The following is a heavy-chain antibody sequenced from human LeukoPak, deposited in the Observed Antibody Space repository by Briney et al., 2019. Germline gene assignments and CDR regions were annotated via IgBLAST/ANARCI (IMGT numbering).Heavy chain of an antibody. Sequence: SVKVSCKASGGTFSSYAISWLRQAPGQGLEWMGRIIPIFGTANYAQKFQGRVTITTDESTSTAYMELSSLRSEDTAVYYCAIRTAGSYFDYWGQGTPVTVSS. D-gene: IGHD1-26*01. V-gene: IGHV1-69*05. CDR2: IIPIFGTA. CDR3: AIRTAGSYFDY. J-gene: IGHJ4*02. CDR1: GGTFSSYA.